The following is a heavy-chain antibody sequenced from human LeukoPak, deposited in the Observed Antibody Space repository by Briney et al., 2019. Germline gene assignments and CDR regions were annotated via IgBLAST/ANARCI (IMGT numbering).Heavy chain of an antibody. CDR1: GGSVNSGSHY. Sequence: SETLSLTCTVSGGSVNSGSHYWCWIRQPPGKGLEWIGHIYYSGSTNYNPSLKSRVTMSLDTSKNQFSLNLNSVTAADTAVYYCARDPGYSGIDYWGQGTLVTVSS. J-gene: IGHJ4*02. CDR2: IYYSGST. D-gene: IGHD5-12*01. V-gene: IGHV4-61*01. CDR3: ARDPGYSGIDY.